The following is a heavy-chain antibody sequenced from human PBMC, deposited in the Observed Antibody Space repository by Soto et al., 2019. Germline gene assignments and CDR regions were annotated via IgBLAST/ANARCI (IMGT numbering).Heavy chain of an antibody. CDR2: IYYSGST. CDR1: GGSISSYY. D-gene: IGHD3-10*01. Sequence: SETLSLTCTVSGGSISSYYWSWIWQPPEQGLEWIGYIYYSGSTNYNPSLKSRVTISVDTSKNQFSLKLSSVTAADTAVYYCARERFGELFDYMDVWGKGTTVTVSS. J-gene: IGHJ6*03. V-gene: IGHV4-59*01. CDR3: ARERFGELFDYMDV.